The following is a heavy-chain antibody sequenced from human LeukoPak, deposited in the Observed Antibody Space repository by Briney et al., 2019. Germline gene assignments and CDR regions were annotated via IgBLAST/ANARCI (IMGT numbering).Heavy chain of an antibody. J-gene: IGHJ6*03. CDR2: ISAYNGNT. CDR3: ARDKRVAVAGTYIYYYYMDV. D-gene: IGHD6-19*01. V-gene: IGHV1-18*01. CDR1: GYTFTSYG. Sequence: ASVKVSCKASGYTFTSYGISWVRQAPGQGLEWMGWISAYNGNTNYAQKLQGRVTMTTDTPTSTAYMELRSLRSDDTAVYYCARDKRVAVAGTYIYYYYMDVWGNGTTVTISS.